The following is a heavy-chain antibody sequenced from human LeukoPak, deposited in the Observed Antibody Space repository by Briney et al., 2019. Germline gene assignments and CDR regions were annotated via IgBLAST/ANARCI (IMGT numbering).Heavy chain of an antibody. CDR2: ISGSGGRT. D-gene: IGHD2-8*01. J-gene: IGHJ4*02. CDR3: AKAPHNGPFDY. Sequence: PGGSLRLSCAASGFTFSSYAMSWVRQAPGKGREWVSAISGSGGRTYYADSVKGRFTISRENYKNTMYMQMNMLRSEKTAVYYCAKAPHNGPFDYWGQGTLVTVSS. CDR1: GFTFSSYA. V-gene: IGHV3-23*01.